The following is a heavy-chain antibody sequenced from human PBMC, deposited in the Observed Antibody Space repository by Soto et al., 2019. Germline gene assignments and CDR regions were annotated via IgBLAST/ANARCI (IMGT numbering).Heavy chain of an antibody. Sequence: PAGSLTLSCGASDCPFSSYWMSWVRQAPGKGLEWVANIKQDGSEKYYVDSVKGRFTISRDNAKNSLYLQMNSLRAEDTAVYDCARDRGSGWAYFDYWGQGTLVTVSS. CDR2: IKQDGSEK. D-gene: IGHD6-19*01. J-gene: IGHJ4*02. CDR3: ARDRGSGWAYFDY. V-gene: IGHV3-7*03. CDR1: DCPFSSYW.